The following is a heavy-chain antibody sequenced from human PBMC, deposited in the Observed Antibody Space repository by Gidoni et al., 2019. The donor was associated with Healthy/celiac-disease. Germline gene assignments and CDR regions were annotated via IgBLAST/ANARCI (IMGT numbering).Heavy chain of an antibody. D-gene: IGHD6-13*01. CDR1: GGSISSSSYY. CDR2: IYYSGST. V-gene: IGHV4-39*01. Sequence: QLQLQESGPGLVKPSETLSLTCTVSGGSISSSSYYWGWIRQPPGKGLEWIGSIYYSGSTYYNPSLKSRVTISVDTSKNQFSLKLSSVTAADTAVYYCATGLIAAPDAFDIWGQGTMVTVSS. J-gene: IGHJ3*02. CDR3: ATGLIAAPDAFDI.